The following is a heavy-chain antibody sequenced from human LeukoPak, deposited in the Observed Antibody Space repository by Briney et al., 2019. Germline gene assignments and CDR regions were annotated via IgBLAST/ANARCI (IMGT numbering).Heavy chain of an antibody. CDR3: AAGTAADY. V-gene: IGHV3-11*03. CDR1: GIPFSDYY. Sequence: GGSLRRTCVVSGIPFSDYYMNWIRQAPGKGLEWISYISSTSSYTDYADSVKGRFTISRDNAQNALFLQMNSLRVEDTAVYYCAAGTAADYWGQGTRVAVSS. D-gene: IGHD6-13*01. CDR2: ISSTSSYT. J-gene: IGHJ4*02.